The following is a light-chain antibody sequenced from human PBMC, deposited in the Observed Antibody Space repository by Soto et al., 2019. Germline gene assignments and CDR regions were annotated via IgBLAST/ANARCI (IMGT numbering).Light chain of an antibody. Sequence: EIVMTQSPVILSVSPGERATLSCRASQNVNSDLAWYQQKPGQAPRILIYDASTRATDIPARISGSGSGTDFTLTINGLQSEDFAVYYCQQYKKWPPLYTFGQGTKLEIK. V-gene: IGKV3-15*01. CDR3: QQYKKWPPLYT. J-gene: IGKJ2*01. CDR2: DAS. CDR1: QNVNSD.